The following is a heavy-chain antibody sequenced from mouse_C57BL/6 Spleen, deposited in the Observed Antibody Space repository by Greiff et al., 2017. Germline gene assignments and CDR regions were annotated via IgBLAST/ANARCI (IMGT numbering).Heavy chain of an antibody. CDR3: ARSGLREDY. CDR1: GYAFSGYW. CDR2: IYPGDGDT. V-gene: IGHV1-80*01. J-gene: IGHJ2*01. Sequence: QVQLQQSGAELVKPGASVKISCKASGYAFSGYWMNWVKQRPGKGLEWIGQIYPGDGDTNYNGKFKGKATLTADKSSSTAYMQLSSLTSEDSAVYFCARSGLREDYWGQGTTLTVSS. D-gene: IGHD2-4*01.